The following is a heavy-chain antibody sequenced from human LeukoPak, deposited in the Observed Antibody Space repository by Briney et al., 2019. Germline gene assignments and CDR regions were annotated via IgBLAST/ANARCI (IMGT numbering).Heavy chain of an antibody. CDR2: ISGSGGFT. CDR3: VRGYRNQWELWA. Sequence: GGSLRLSCAASGFTFSNYAMSWVRQAPGKGLEWVSAISGSGGFTYYADSVKGRFTISRDNAKSSLYLQMNSLTPEDTGIYYCVRGYRNQWELWAWGQGTLVTVSS. D-gene: IGHD1-26*01. V-gene: IGHV3-23*01. CDR1: GFTFSNYA. J-gene: IGHJ5*02.